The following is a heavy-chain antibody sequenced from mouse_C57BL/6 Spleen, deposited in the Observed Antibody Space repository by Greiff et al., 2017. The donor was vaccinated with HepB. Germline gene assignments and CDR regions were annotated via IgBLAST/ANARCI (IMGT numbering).Heavy chain of an antibody. Sequence: QVQLQQPGAELVKPGASVKMSCKASGYTFTSYWITWVKQRPGQGLEWIGDIYPGSGSTNYNEKFKSKATLTVDTSSSTADMQLSSLTSEDSAVYYCARGGFSNYADYFDYWGQGTTLTVSS. CDR1: GYTFTSYW. V-gene: IGHV1-55*01. J-gene: IGHJ2*01. CDR3: ARGGFSNYADYFDY. D-gene: IGHD2-5*01. CDR2: IYPGSGST.